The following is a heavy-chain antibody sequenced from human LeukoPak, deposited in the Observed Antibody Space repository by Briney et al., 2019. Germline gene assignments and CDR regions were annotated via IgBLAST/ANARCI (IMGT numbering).Heavy chain of an antibody. Sequence: GGSLRLSCTASGFTFGDYAMSWVRQAPGKGLEWVGFIRSKAYGGTTEYAASVKGRFTISRDDSKRIAYLQMNSLKTEDTAVYYCTRDSYYDILTGYYYYYGMDVRGQGTTVTVSS. J-gene: IGHJ6*02. CDR2: IRSKAYGGTT. V-gene: IGHV3-49*04. CDR1: GFTFGDYA. D-gene: IGHD3-9*01. CDR3: TRDSYYDILTGYYYYYGMDV.